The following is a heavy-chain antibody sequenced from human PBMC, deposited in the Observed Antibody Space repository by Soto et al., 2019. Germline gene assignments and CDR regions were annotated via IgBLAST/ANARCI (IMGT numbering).Heavy chain of an antibody. J-gene: IGHJ4*02. D-gene: IGHD2-15*01. CDR3: CSGGSCLVY. CDR1: GFTFSSYG. Sequence: PGGALRLSRAAAGFTFSSYGIHWVRQAPGKGLEWVAVIWYDGSNKYYADSVKGRFTISRDNSKNTLYLQMNSLRAEDTAVYYCCSGGSCLVYWGQGTLVTVSS. V-gene: IGHV3-33*01. CDR2: IWYDGSNK.